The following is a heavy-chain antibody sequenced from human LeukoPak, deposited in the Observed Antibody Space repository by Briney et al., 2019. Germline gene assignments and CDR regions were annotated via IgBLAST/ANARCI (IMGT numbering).Heavy chain of an antibody. D-gene: IGHD3-16*01. CDR3: ARSYVRWYFDL. V-gene: IGHV4-59*01. J-gene: IGHJ2*01. CDR1: GGSISSYY. CDR2: IYYSGST. Sequence: SETLSPTCTVSGGSISSYYWSWIRQPPGKGLEWIGYIYYSGSTNYNPSLKSRVTISVDTSKNQFSLKLSSVTAADTAVYYCARSYVRWYFDLWGRGTLVTVSS.